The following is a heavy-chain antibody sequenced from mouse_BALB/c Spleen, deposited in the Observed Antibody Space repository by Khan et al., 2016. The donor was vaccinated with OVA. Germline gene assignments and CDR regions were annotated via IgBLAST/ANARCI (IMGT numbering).Heavy chain of an antibody. J-gene: IGHJ2*01. CDR1: GYAFTNYL. Sequence: QVQLKESGAELVRPGTSVKVSCKASGYAFTNYLIEWVKQRPGQGLEWIGVINPGSGGTNYNEKFKGKATLTADKSSSTAYMQLSSLTADDSAVYCCARGGGFTTEDYWGQGTTLTVSS. CDR3: ARGGGFTTEDY. D-gene: IGHD1-1*01. V-gene: IGHV1-54*01. CDR2: INPGSGGT.